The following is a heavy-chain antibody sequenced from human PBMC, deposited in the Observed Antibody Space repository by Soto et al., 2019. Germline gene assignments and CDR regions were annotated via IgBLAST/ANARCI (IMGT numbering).Heavy chain of an antibody. CDR1: GGSFSGYY. CDR2: INHSGST. Sequence: SETLSLTCAVYGGSFSGYYWSWIRQPPGKGLEWIGEINHSGSTNYNPSLKSRVTISVDTSKNQFSLKLSSVTAADTAVYYCARAHIAAAGTIGVIYYYYGMDVWGQGTTVTVSS. CDR3: ARAHIAAAGTIGVIYYYYGMDV. J-gene: IGHJ6*02. V-gene: IGHV4-34*01. D-gene: IGHD6-13*01.